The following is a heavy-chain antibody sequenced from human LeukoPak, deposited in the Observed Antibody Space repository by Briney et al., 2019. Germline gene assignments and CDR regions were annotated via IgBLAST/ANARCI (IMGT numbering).Heavy chain of an antibody. J-gene: IGHJ6*02. CDR2: ISSSSSYI. V-gene: IGHV3-21*01. CDR1: GFTFSSYS. D-gene: IGHD3-10*01. Sequence: GGSLRLSCAASGFTFSSYSTNWVRQAPGKGLEWVSSISSSSSYIYYADSVKGRFTISRDNAKNSLYLQMNSLRAEDTAVYYCASWITMVRGVIRGMDVWGQGTTVTVSS. CDR3: ASWITMVRGVIRGMDV.